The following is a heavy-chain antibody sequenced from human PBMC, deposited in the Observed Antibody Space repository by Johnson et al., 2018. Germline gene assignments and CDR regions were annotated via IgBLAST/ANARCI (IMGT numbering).Heavy chain of an antibody. V-gene: IGHV3-23*01. CDR1: GFTFNIYA. J-gene: IGHJ6*02. CDR2: ISGSSENT. CDR3: AKSLNDFWTRYYYYGMDV. D-gene: IGHD3-3*01. Sequence: EVRLLESGGGLVQPGGSLRLSCAASGFTFNIYAMSWVRPAPGKGLEWVSGISGSSENTYYAASGKGRFIISRANSKNTMYLQMNSLRAEDTAVYYCAKSLNDFWTRYYYYGMDVWGQGTTVTVSS.